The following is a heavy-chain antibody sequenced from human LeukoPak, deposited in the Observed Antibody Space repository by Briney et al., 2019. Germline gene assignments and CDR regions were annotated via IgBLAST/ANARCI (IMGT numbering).Heavy chain of an antibody. CDR3: ARSCSSTSCSLDY. CDR2: IYYSGST. J-gene: IGHJ4*02. Sequence: PSETLSLTCTVSGGSISSSSYYWGWIRQPPGKGLEWIGSIYYSGSTYYNPSLKSRVTISVDTSKNQFSLKLSSVTAADTAAYYCARSCSSTSCSLDYWGQGTLVTVSS. CDR1: GGSISSSSYY. V-gene: IGHV4-39*07. D-gene: IGHD2-2*01.